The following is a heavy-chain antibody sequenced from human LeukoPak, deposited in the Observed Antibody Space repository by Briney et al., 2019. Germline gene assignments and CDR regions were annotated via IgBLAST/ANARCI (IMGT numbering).Heavy chain of an antibody. CDR1: GFTFSSYA. CDR2: ISGSGGST. Sequence: PGGSLRLSCAASGFTFSSYAMSWVRQAPGKGLEWVSAISGSGGSTYYADSVQGRFTISRDNSKNTMYLQMNSLRAEDTAVYYCAKDKGCSSSSRGIDYWGQGTLVTVSS. CDR3: AKDKGCSSSSRGIDY. J-gene: IGHJ4*02. V-gene: IGHV3-23*01. D-gene: IGHD6-6*01.